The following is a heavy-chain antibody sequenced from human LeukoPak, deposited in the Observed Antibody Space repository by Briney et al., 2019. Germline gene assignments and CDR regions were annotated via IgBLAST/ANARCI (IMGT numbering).Heavy chain of an antibody. CDR3: GRHSYGLDY. CDR1: GNNYW. V-gene: IGHV5-51*01. J-gene: IGHJ4*02. CDR2: IYFGDSDT. Sequence: GESLKISCKASGNNYWIAWVRQMPGKGLEWLGIIYFGDSDTRYSPSVEGRLTMSVDKSISTAYLQLSSLKASDTAIYFCGRHSYGLDYWGQGTLVTVSS. D-gene: IGHD3-10*01.